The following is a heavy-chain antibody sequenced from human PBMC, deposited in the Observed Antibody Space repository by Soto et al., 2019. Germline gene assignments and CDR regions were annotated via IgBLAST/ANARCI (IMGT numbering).Heavy chain of an antibody. CDR1: GFSFSNNG. Sequence: QVQLVESGGGVVQPGRSLRLSCAASGFSFSNNGMHWVRQAPGKGLEWVAIISYDGSNKYYADSVKGLFTISRDNSKNTLYLQMNSLRVEDTAVYYCAKDRVESGLGEIDYWGQGTLVTVSS. J-gene: IGHJ4*02. V-gene: IGHV3-30*18. CDR2: ISYDGSNK. CDR3: AKDRVESGLGEIDY. D-gene: IGHD3-16*01.